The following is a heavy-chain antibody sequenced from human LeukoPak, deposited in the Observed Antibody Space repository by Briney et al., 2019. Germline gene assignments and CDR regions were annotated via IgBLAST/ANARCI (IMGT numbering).Heavy chain of an antibody. J-gene: IGHJ4*02. D-gene: IGHD1-26*01. CDR1: GGSISSYY. V-gene: IGHV4-59*04. CDR3: ARHSGSYSAFDY. CDR2: IYYSGST. Sequence: SETLSLTCTVSGGSISSYYWSWIRQPPGKGLEWIGYIYYSGSTYYNPSLKSRVTISVDTSKNQFSLKLSSVTAADTAVYYCARHSGSYSAFDYWGQGTLVTVSS.